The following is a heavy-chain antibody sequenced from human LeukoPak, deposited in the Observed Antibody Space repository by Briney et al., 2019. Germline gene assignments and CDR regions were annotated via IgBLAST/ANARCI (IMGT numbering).Heavy chain of an antibody. Sequence: GGSLRLSCAASGFTVSSNYMSWVRQAPGKGLEWVSVIYSGGSTYYADSVKGRFTISRDNSKNTLYLQMNSLRAEDTAVYYCARDLVVVGSSFSYGMDVWGQGTTVTVSS. D-gene: IGHD2-15*01. J-gene: IGHJ6*02. CDR2: IYSGGST. CDR1: GFTVSSNY. V-gene: IGHV3-53*01. CDR3: ARDLVVVGSSFSYGMDV.